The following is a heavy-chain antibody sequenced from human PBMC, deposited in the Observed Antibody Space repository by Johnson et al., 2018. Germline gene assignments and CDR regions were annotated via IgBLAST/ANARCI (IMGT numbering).Heavy chain of an antibody. V-gene: IGHV3-7*01. CDR3: PRTGGYSSDGRTSYAFDI. CDR1: GFTFSNYW. Sequence: VQLVESGGGLVQPGRSLRLSCAASGFTFSNYWMSWVRQTPGKGLEWLANIKPDGTEKYYMDSVKGRFTISRDNAKNSLYLQIKGLRAEDTAVYYCPRTGGYSSDGRTSYAFDIWGQGTMVTVSS. CDR2: IKPDGTEK. D-gene: IGHD2-15*01. J-gene: IGHJ3*02.